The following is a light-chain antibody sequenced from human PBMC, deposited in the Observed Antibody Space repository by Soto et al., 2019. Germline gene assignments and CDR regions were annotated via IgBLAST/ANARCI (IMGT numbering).Light chain of an antibody. CDR1: QDIKRF. V-gene: IGKV1-39*01. J-gene: IGKJ3*01. Sequence: DVQFTQSPSFLASSVVERLTITCRASQDIKRFLAWYQQKPGKAPKVMIHAASSLQSGVPSRFSGSGSGTDFTLTISSLQPEDFGTYYCQQSYSTPFTFAPGTKVDIK. CDR2: AAS. CDR3: QQSYSTPFT.